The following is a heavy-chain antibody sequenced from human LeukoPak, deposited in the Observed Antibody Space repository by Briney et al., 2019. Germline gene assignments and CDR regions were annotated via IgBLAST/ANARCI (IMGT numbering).Heavy chain of an antibody. D-gene: IGHD3-22*01. CDR1: GCTLSSNY. CDR2: IYSGGSR. J-gene: IGHJ4*02. Sequence: GGSLRLSCAPSGCTLSSNYRSGVGQAPAKGLEGVSVIYSGGSRYYAASVKGRFTISRDNSKTTLYLQINSLRAEDTAVYYCATGLYYFDTTGSLYYWGQGTLVTVSS. V-gene: IGHV3-53*01. CDR3: ATGLYYFDTTGSLYY.